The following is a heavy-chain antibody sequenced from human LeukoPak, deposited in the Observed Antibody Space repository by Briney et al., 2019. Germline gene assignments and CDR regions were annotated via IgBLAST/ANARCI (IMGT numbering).Heavy chain of an antibody. D-gene: IGHD6-19*01. CDR1: GFTFSDYY. CDR3: ARGASVVAGSDDAFDI. CDR2: ISSSGSTI. J-gene: IGHJ3*02. V-gene: IGHV3-11*04. Sequence: GGSLRLSCAASGFTFSDYYMSWIRQAPGKGLEWVSYISSSGSTIYYADSVKGRFTISRDNSKNPLYLQMNSLRAEDTAVYYCARGASVVAGSDDAFDIWGQGTMVTVSS.